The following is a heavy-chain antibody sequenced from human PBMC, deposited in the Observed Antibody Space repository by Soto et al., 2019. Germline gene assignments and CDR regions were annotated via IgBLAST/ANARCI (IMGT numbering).Heavy chain of an antibody. D-gene: IGHD3-16*02. CDR2: VYDNGST. Sequence: QVQLQESGPGLVKPSGTLTLTCVVSGGSISKKNWWSWVRQPPEKGLEWIGEVYDNGSTDYNPSLKGRVTISLDKSNNQFSLKLTSVTAADTAVYYCVTRSYHFQFHSWGQGTLVTVSS. J-gene: IGHJ4*02. CDR1: GGSISKKNW. CDR3: VTRSYHFQFHS. V-gene: IGHV4-4*02.